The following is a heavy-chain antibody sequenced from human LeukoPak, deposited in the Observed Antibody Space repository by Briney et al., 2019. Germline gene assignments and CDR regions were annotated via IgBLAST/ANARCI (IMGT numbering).Heavy chain of an antibody. CDR2: ISGSGGST. CDR3: AKAIFRGGITMIVVVKGPFDY. V-gene: IGHV3-23*01. J-gene: IGHJ4*02. D-gene: IGHD3-22*01. CDR1: GFTFSNYA. Sequence: PGGSLRLSCGASGFTFSNYAMSWVRQAPGKGLEWVSSISGSGGSTYYADSVKGRFTISRDNSKNTLYLQMNSLRAEDTAVYYCAKAIFRGGITMIVVVKGPFDYWGQGTLVTVSS.